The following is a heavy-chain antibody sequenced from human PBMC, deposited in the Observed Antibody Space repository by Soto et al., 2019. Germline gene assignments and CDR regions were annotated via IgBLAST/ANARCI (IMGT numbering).Heavy chain of an antibody. CDR1: GGSISSGGYS. CDR3: ARGGDLRSWFDP. D-gene: IGHD3-10*01. Sequence: SETLSLTCAVSGGSISSGGYSWRWIRQPPGKGLEWIGYIYHSGSTYYNPSLKSRVTISVDRSKNQFSLKLSSVTAADAAVYYGARGGDLRSWFDPWDQGTLVTVSS. V-gene: IGHV4-30-2*01. J-gene: IGHJ5*02. CDR2: IYHSGST.